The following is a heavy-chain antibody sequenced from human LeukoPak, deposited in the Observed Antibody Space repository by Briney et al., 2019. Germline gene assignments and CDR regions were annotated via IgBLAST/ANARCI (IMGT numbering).Heavy chain of an antibody. CDR3: ARGTGSSFYYYYYGMDV. D-gene: IGHD1-14*01. V-gene: IGHV3-53*01. J-gene: IGHJ6*02. Sequence: PGGSLRLSCAASGFTVSSNYMSWVRQAPGKGLEWVSVIYSGGSTYYADSVKGRFTISRDNSKNTLYLQMNSLRAEDTAVYYCARGTGSSFYYYYYGMDVWGQGTTVTVSS. CDR1: GFTVSSNY. CDR2: IYSGGST.